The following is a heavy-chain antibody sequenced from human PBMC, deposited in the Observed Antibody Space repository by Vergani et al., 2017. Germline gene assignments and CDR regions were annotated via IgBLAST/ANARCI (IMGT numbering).Heavy chain of an antibody. J-gene: IGHJ4*02. Sequence: QVQLVESGGGVVQPGRSLRLSCAASGFTFSSYGMHWVRQAPGQGLEWVAVISYDGSNKYYADSVKGRFTISIDNSKNTLYLQMNSLGAEDTAVDYCALAGEDGGNSGMVHWGQGTLVTVSS. V-gene: IGHV3-30*03. CDR1: GFTFSSYG. CDR3: ALAGEDGGNSGMVH. D-gene: IGHD4-23*01. CDR2: ISYDGSNK.